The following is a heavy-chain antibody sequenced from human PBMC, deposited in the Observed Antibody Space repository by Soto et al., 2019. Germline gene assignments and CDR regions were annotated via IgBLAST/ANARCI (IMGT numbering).Heavy chain of an antibody. CDR3: ASVRNTWNFSDY. D-gene: IGHD3-16*02. Sequence: ASVKVSCKASGYTFTSYGISWVRQAPGQGLEWMGWISAYNGNTNYAQKLQGRVTMTTDTSTSTAYMELRSLRSDDTAVYSCASVRNTWNFSDYWGQGTLVTVSS. CDR2: ISAYNGNT. J-gene: IGHJ4*02. V-gene: IGHV1-18*01. CDR1: GYTFTSYG.